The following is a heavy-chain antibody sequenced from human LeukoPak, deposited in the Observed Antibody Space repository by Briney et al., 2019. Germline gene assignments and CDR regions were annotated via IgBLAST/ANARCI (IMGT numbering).Heavy chain of an antibody. V-gene: IGHV1-2*06. D-gene: IGHD6-13*01. CDR3: ARDQGSLTRSWYTGY. Sequence: GASVKVSCKASGYTFTCYHIHWVRQAPGQGLEWMGRINPYSGDTNFAQKFQGRVTITRDTSITTAYMDLSSLTPDDTAVYFCARDQGSLTRSWYTGYWGQGTQVTVSS. CDR1: GYTFTCYH. J-gene: IGHJ4*02. CDR2: INPYSGDT.